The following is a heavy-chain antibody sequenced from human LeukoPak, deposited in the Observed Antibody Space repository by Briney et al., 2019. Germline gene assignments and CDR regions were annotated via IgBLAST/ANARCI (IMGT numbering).Heavy chain of an antibody. J-gene: IGHJ3*02. V-gene: IGHV1-46*01. D-gene: IGHD3-22*01. CDR2: INPSGGST. CDR3: ARETNFYDSSGYYYDNTNNRVGFDI. Sequence: ASVKVSCKASGYTFTSYYMHWVRQAPGQGLEWMGIINPSGGSTSYAQKFQGRVTMTRDTSTSTVYMELSSLRSEDTAVYYCARETNFYDSSGYYYDNTNNRVGFDIWGQGTMVTVSS. CDR1: GYTFTSYY.